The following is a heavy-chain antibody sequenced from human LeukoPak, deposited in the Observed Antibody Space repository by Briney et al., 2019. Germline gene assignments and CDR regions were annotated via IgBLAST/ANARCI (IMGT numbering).Heavy chain of an antibody. Sequence: PSETLSLTCTVSGGSIRSYYWSWIRQPPGKGLEWIGYIYYSGSTNYNPSLKSRVTISVDTSKNRFSLKLSSVTAADTAVYYCAIRVTSSGYYWFDFWGQGTRVTVSS. CDR2: IYYSGST. J-gene: IGHJ4*02. CDR3: AIRVTSSGYYWFDF. D-gene: IGHD3-22*01. V-gene: IGHV4-59*01. CDR1: GGSIRSYY.